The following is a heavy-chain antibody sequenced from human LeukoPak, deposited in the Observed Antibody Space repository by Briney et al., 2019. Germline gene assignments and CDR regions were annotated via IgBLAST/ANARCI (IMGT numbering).Heavy chain of an antibody. CDR1: GFTFSYYA. CDR2: MSSDGTNK. V-gene: IGHV3-30*18. CDR3: AKDLVYYGSGREMVDY. D-gene: IGHD3-10*01. Sequence: TGGSLRLSCAASGFTFSYYAMHWVRQAPGKGLEWVAVMSSDGTNKYYAESVKGRFTISRDTSKNTLYLQMSSLRAEDTAVYYCAKDLVYYGSGREMVDYWGQGTLVTVSS. J-gene: IGHJ4*02.